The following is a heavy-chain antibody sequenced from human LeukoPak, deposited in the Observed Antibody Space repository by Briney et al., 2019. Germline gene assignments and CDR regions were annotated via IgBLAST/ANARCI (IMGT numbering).Heavy chain of an antibody. D-gene: IGHD4-11*01. Sequence: GGSLRLSCAASGFTFSSYVMSWVRQAPGKGLEGVSVISGSGGSTYYADSVKGRFTISRDNSKNTLYLQMNSLRAEDTAVYYCAKAGMTTDAFDIWGQGTMVTVS. CDR3: AKAGMTTDAFDI. J-gene: IGHJ3*02. CDR2: ISGSGGST. V-gene: IGHV3-23*01. CDR1: GFTFSSYV.